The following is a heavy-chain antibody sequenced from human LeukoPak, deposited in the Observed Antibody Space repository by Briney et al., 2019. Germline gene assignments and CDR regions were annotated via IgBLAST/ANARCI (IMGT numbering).Heavy chain of an antibody. CDR3: AREGSGSWTRVAY. Sequence: PSETLSLTCAAYGGSFSGYYWSWIRQPPGKGLEWIGEINHSGGTNYNPSLKSRVTISVDTSKNQFSLKLTSVTAADTAVYYCAREGSGSWTRVAYWGQGTLVTVSS. D-gene: IGHD6-25*01. CDR2: INHSGGT. V-gene: IGHV4-34*01. J-gene: IGHJ4*02. CDR1: GGSFSGYY.